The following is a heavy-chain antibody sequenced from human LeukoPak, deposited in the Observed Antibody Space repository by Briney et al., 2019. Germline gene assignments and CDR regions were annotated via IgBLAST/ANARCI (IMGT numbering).Heavy chain of an antibody. V-gene: IGHV3-23*01. CDR1: GFTFSSYA. CDR2: ISGSGGST. D-gene: IGHD3-3*01. J-gene: IGHJ4*02. CDR3: AKFFHFDSGFDY. Sequence: GGSLRLSCGAPGFTFSSYAMSWVRQAPGKGLEWVSAISGSGGSTYYADSVKGRFTISRDNSKNTLYLQMNSLRAEDTAVYYCAKFFHFDSGFDYWGQGTLVTVSS.